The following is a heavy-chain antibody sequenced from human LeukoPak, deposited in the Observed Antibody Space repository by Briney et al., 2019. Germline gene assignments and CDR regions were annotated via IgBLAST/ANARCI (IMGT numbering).Heavy chain of an antibody. CDR3: AKGQEKMTTINWFDP. J-gene: IGHJ5*02. CDR1: GFTFSSYG. CDR2: ISYDGSNK. D-gene: IGHD4-17*01. Sequence: GGSLRLSCAASGFTFSSYGMHWVRQAPGKGLEWVAVISYDGSNKYYADSVKGRFTISRDNSKNTLYLQMNSLRAEDTAVYYCAKGQEKMTTINWFDPWGQGTLVTVSS. V-gene: IGHV3-30*18.